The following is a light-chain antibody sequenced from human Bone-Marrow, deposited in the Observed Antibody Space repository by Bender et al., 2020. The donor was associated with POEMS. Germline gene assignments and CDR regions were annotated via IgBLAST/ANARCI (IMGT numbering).Light chain of an antibody. V-gene: IGLV3-21*03. J-gene: IGLJ1*01. CDR3: QVWDSSGDLYV. Sequence: SYALTQPPSVSVAPGKTASITCGGDKIGTRSVNWYQQKPGQAPVLVVYQDSDRPSGIPERFSGSNSGNTATLTISSVEAGDEADYFCQVWDSSGDLYVFATGTKVSVL. CDR2: QDS. CDR1: KIGTRS.